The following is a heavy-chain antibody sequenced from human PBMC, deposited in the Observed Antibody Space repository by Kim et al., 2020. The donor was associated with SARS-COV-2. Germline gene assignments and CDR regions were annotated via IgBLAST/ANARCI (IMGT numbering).Heavy chain of an antibody. Sequence: GGSLRLSCATSGFTLNSNVMAWVRQAPGKGLNWVSAIRGRGDGTFYADSVKGRFTISRDISENTLYLQMNSLRVEDTAIYYCAKLKTMLQGVNYFDSWGQGTLVAGSS. J-gene: IGHJ5*01. D-gene: IGHD3-10*01. CDR2: IRGRGDGT. V-gene: IGHV3-23*01. CDR3: AKLKTMLQGVNYFDS. CDR1: GFTLNSNV.